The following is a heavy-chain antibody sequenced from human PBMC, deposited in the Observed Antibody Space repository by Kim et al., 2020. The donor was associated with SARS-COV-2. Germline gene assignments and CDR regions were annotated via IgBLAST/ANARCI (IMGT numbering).Heavy chain of an antibody. D-gene: IGHD3-3*01. CDR2: MNPNSGNT. V-gene: IGHV1-8*01. J-gene: IGHJ6*02. CDR1: GYTFTSYD. Sequence: ASVKVSCKASGYTFTSYDINWVRQATGQGLEWMGWMNPNSGNTGYAQKFQGRVAMTRSTSISTAYMELSSLTSEDTALYYCARGPLDFWSGQNYYFYPMDVWGQGTTVTVSS. CDR3: ARGPLDFWSGQNYYFYPMDV.